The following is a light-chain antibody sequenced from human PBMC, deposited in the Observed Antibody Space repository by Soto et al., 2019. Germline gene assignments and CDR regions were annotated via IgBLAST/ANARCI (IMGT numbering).Light chain of an antibody. CDR3: CSYAGSLVV. CDR1: SSDVGSYNL. V-gene: IGLV2-23*01. J-gene: IGLJ2*01. CDR2: EGS. Sequence: QSALTQPASVSGSPGQSITISCTGTSSDVGSYNLVSWYQQHPGKAAKLMIYEGSKRPSGVSNRFSGSKFGNTASLTISGLQAEDEADYYCCSYAGSLVVFGGGTKLTVL.